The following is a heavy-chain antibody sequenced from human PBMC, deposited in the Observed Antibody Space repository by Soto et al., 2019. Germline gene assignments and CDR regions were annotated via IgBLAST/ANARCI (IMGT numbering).Heavy chain of an antibody. J-gene: IGHJ5*02. CDR3: ARRERAAGTDWWFDP. V-gene: IGHV4-39*01. CDR2: IYYSGST. Sequence: QLQLQESGPGLVKPSETLSLTCTVSGGSISSSSFHWGWIRQPPGKGLEWIGSIYYSGSTYYSQSLKSRVTIPVDTSKNQFSLKLSSVTAADTAVYYCARRERAAGTDWWFDPWGQGTLVTVSS. CDR1: GGSISSSSFH. D-gene: IGHD6-13*01.